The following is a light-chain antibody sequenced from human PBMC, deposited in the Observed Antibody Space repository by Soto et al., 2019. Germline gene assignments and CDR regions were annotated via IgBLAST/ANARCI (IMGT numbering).Light chain of an antibody. CDR1: SSDVGGYNY. Sequence: QSVLTQPASVSGSPGQSITISCTGTSSDVGGYNYVSWYQQHPGKAPKLMIYDVSNRPSGVSNRFSGSKSGNTASLTISGLQAEDEAYYYCSSYTSSSTLVFGTGTKFTVL. CDR2: DVS. CDR3: SSYTSSSTLV. V-gene: IGLV2-14*01. J-gene: IGLJ1*01.